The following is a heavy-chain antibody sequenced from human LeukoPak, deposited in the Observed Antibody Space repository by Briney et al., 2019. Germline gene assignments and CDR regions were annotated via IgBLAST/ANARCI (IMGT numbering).Heavy chain of an antibody. CDR3: AREGGNWGEGYFDY. D-gene: IGHD7-27*01. CDR1: EFTFSDYY. CDR2: ISGSSSTM. J-gene: IGHJ4*03. V-gene: IGHV3-11*01. Sequence: GGSLRLSCAASEFTFSDYYMSWIRRVPGKGLEWVSYISGSSSTMYYANSVKGRFTISRDNTKNLLYLQMNSLRAEDTAVYYCAREGGNWGEGYFDYWGQGTLVTVSS.